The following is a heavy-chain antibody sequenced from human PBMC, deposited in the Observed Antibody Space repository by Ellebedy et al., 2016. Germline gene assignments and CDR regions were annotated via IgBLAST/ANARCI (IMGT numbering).Heavy chain of an antibody. V-gene: IGHV3-30*18. J-gene: IGHJ4*02. CDR2: VSGAGTH. Sequence: GGSLRLSXEASGFNFGPYGIHWVRQAPGKGLEWLAVVSGAGTHFFAHSVRGRFTTSRDSSKNTDFLHMPSLTTEDAALYYCVKESRFVYRKNYFTDWGQGTLVTVSP. D-gene: IGHD4-11*01. CDR1: GFNFGPYG. CDR3: VKESRFVYRKNYFTD.